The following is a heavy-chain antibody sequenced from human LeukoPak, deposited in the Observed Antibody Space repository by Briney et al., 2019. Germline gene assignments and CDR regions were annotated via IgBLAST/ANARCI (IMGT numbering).Heavy chain of an antibody. V-gene: IGHV1-18*01. D-gene: IGHD6-13*01. CDR3: ARRFSSSWSYFDY. J-gene: IGHJ4*02. CDR1: GYSFTTYG. CDR2: ISANNNNT. Sequence: GASVKVSCKASGYSFTTYGISWVRQAPGQGLEWMGWISANNNNTDNVQKLQGRVTMTTDTSTSTAYMELRSLRSDDTAVYYCARRFSSSWSYFDYWGQGTLVTVSS.